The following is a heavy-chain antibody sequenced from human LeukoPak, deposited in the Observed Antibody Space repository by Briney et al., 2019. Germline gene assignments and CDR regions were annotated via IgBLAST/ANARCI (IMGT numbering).Heavy chain of an antibody. CDR2: TSCYNGDT. CDR3: ARDPSNTSGRNLFFDY. V-gene: IGHV1-18*01. D-gene: IGHD6-19*01. J-gene: IGHJ4*02. Sequence: ASVKVSCKASGYIFNKYGVSWVRQAPGQGLEWLAWTSCYNGDTNYAQKFQGRVTVTTDTSTSTVFMELRNLNTDDTAVYYCARDPSNTSGRNLFFDYWGQGTLVTVSS. CDR1: GYIFNKYG.